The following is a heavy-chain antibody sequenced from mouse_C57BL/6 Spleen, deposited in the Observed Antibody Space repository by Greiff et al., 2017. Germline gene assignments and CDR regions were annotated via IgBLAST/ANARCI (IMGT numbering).Heavy chain of an antibody. CDR3: TKGGSSYEAMDY. D-gene: IGHD1-1*01. Sequence: VQLQQSGAELVRPGASVTLSCKASGYTFTDYEMHWVKQTPVHGLEWIGAIDPETGGTAYNQKFKGKAILTADKSSSTAYMELRSLTSEDSAVYYCTKGGSSYEAMDYWGQGTSVTVSS. V-gene: IGHV1-15*01. CDR2: IDPETGGT. J-gene: IGHJ4*01. CDR1: GYTFTDYE.